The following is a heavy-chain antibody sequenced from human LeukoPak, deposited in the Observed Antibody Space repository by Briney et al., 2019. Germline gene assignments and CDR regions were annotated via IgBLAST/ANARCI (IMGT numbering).Heavy chain of an antibody. V-gene: IGHV4-4*02. CDR3: AREHTYGSGSYYLDY. Sequence: SETLSLTCTVSGDSISRSNWWCWVRQPPGKGLEWIWEIYHSESINYNPSLKSRVTISVDKSNNQVSLKLTSVTAADTALYYCAREHTYGSGSYYLDYWGQGTLVTVSS. CDR1: GDSISRSNW. D-gene: IGHD3-10*01. J-gene: IGHJ4*02. CDR2: IYHSESI.